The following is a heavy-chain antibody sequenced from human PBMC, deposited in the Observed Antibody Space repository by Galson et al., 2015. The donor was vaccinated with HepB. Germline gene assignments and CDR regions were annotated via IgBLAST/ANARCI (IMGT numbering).Heavy chain of an antibody. V-gene: IGHV3-9*01. Sequence: SLRLSCAASGFTFDDYAMHWVRQAPGKGLEWVSGISWNSGSIGYADSVKGRFTISRDNAKNSLYLQMNSLRAEDTALYYCAKDTFRLRFYYMDVWGKGTTVTVSS. CDR3: AKDTFRLRFYYMDV. CDR2: ISWNSGSI. CDR1: GFTFDDYA. J-gene: IGHJ6*03. D-gene: IGHD3-16*01.